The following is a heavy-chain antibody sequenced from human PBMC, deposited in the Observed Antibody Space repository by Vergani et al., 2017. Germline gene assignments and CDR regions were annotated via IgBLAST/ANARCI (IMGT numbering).Heavy chain of an antibody. CDR1: GFTFSSYA. D-gene: IGHD3-22*01. J-gene: IGHJ3*02. CDR2: ISGSGGST. CDR3: ARNYYDSSGYYYPPAAFDI. V-gene: IGHV3-23*01. Sequence: EVQLLESGGGLVQPGGSLRLSCAASGFTFSSYAMSWVRQAPGKGLEWVSAISGSGGSTYYADSVKGRFTISRDNSKNTLYLQMNSLRAEDTAVYYCARNYYDSSGYYYPPAAFDIWGQGTMVTVSS.